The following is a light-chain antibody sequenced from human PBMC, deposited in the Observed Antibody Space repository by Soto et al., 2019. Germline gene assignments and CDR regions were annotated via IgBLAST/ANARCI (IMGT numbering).Light chain of an antibody. CDR3: SSFTSSITYV. J-gene: IGLJ1*01. V-gene: IGLV2-14*01. Sequence: QSALTQPASVSGSPGQSITISCTGTSSDVGGYNYVSWYQQHPGKAPKLMIYEVSNRPSGVSFRFSGSKSGNTASLTISGLQAEDEADYHCSSFTSSITYVFGTGTKLTVL. CDR2: EVS. CDR1: SSDVGGYNY.